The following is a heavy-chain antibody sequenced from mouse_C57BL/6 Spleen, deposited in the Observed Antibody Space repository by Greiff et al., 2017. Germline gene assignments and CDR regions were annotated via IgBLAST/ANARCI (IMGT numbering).Heavy chain of an antibody. CDR1: GYTFTSYG. Sequence: QVQLQQSGAELVRPGASVKLSCKASGYTFTSYGISWVKQRTGQGLEWIGEIYPRSGNTYYNEKFKGKATLTADKSSSTAYMELRSLTSEDSAVYFCARGEYDYDVFDYWGQGTTLTVSS. CDR2: IYPRSGNT. J-gene: IGHJ2*01. CDR3: ARGEYDYDVFDY. V-gene: IGHV1-81*01. D-gene: IGHD2-4*01.